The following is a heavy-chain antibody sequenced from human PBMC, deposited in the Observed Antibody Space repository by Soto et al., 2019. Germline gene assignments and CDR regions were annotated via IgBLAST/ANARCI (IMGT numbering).Heavy chain of an antibody. Sequence: QVQLQESGPGLVKPSETLSLTCTVSGGSISSYYWSWIRQPPGKGLEWIGYIYYSGSTNYNPSLKSRVTISVDTSKNQFSLKLSSVTAADTAVYYCAAAAGKGNWFDPWGQGTLVTVSS. CDR3: AAAAGKGNWFDP. D-gene: IGHD6-13*01. V-gene: IGHV4-59*01. CDR2: IYYSGST. J-gene: IGHJ5*02. CDR1: GGSISSYY.